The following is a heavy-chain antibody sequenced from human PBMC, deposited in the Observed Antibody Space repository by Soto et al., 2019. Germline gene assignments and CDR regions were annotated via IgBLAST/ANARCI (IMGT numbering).Heavy chain of an antibody. CDR1: GFTFSRYW. CDR3: ARDFGAANYYYYGMDV. D-gene: IGHD3-16*01. Sequence: GGSLRLSCAASGFTFSRYWMSWVRQAPGKGLEWVANIKEDGSEKYYVDSVKGRFTISRDNAKNSLYLQMNSLRAEDTAVYYCARDFGAANYYYYGMDVWGQGTTVTVSS. CDR2: IKEDGSEK. J-gene: IGHJ6*02. V-gene: IGHV3-7*05.